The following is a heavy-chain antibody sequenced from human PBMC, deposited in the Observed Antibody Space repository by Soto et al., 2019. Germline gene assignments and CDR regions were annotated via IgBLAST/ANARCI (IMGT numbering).Heavy chain of an antibody. V-gene: IGHV3-23*01. J-gene: IGHJ4*01. CDR3: AKSPPYYYDSSCYHDY. D-gene: IGHD3-22*01. Sequence: GGSLRLSCAASGFTFSSYAMSWVRQAPGKGLEWVSAISGSGGSTYYADSVKDRFTISRDNSKNTLYLQMNSLRAEDTAVYYCAKSPPYYYDSSCYHDYWGHGTRVTVSS. CDR1: GFTFSSYA. CDR2: ISGSGGST.